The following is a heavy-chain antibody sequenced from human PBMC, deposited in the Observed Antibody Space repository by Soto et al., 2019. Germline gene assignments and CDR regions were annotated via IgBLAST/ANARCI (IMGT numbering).Heavy chain of an antibody. D-gene: IGHD6-13*01. V-gene: IGHV4-59*01. J-gene: IGHJ5*02. CDR2: IYYSGST. Sequence: PSETRSRTCTASGGSISSYYWSWIRQPPGKGLEWIGYIYYSGSTNYNPSLKSRVTISVDTSKNQFSLKLSSVTAADTAVYYCARVKGSSSWYGNWFDPWGQGSPVTVS. CDR1: GGSISSYY. CDR3: ARVKGSSSWYGNWFDP.